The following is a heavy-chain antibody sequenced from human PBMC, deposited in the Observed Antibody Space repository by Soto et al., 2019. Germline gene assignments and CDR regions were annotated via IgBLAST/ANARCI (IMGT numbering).Heavy chain of an antibody. D-gene: IGHD2-15*01. V-gene: IGHV3-64D*06. CDR2: ISSNGGST. CDR3: VNLGYCSGGSCLTN. CDR1: GFTFSSYA. J-gene: IGHJ4*02. Sequence: RRLSCSASGFTFSSYAMHWVRQAPGKGLEYVSAISSNGGSTYYADSVKGRFTISRDNSKNTLYLQMSSLRAEDTAVYYCVNLGYCSGGSCLTNWGQGTLVTVSS.